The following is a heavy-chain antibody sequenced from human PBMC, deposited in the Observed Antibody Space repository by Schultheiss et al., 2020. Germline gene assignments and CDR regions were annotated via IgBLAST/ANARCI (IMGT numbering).Heavy chain of an antibody. J-gene: IGHJ4*02. V-gene: IGHV3-23*01. CDR3: ARARGPNY. Sequence: GGSLRLSCAASGFTFDDYGMSWVRQAPGKGLEWVSAISGSGGSTYYADSVKGRFTISRDNSKNTLYLQMNSLRAEDTAVYYCARARGPNYWGQGTLVTVSS. CDR2: ISGSGGST. CDR1: GFTFDDYG.